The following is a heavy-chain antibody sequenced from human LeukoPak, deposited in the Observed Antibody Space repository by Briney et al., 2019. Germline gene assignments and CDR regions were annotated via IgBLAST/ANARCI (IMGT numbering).Heavy chain of an antibody. CDR1: GESITSYY. CDR3: ARGSYYYDSSGYYNDY. J-gene: IGHJ4*02. CDR2: IYYTGSS. D-gene: IGHD3-22*01. V-gene: IGHV4-59*01. Sequence: SETLSLTCIVSGESITSYYWSWIRQPPGKGLEWIGYIYYTGSSKYNPSLKSRVTLSVDTSENQFSLTLNSVTAADTAVYYCARGSYYYDSSGYYNDYWGQGTLVTVSS.